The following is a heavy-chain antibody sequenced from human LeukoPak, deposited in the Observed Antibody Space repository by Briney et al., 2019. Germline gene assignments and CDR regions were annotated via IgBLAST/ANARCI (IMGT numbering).Heavy chain of an antibody. CDR3: ARDRDGDYYFDY. Sequence: PGGSLRLSCAASGFTFSSYWMSWVRQAPGKGLEGVANIKQDGSEKYYVDSVKGRFTISRDNAKNSLYLQMNSLRAEDTAVYYGARDRDGDYYFDYWGQGTLVTVSS. CDR2: IKQDGSEK. CDR1: GFTFSSYW. D-gene: IGHD4-17*01. V-gene: IGHV3-7*01. J-gene: IGHJ4*02.